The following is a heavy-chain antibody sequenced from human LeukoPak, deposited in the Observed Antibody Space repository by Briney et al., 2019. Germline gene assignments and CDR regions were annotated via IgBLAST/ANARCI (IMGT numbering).Heavy chain of an antibody. CDR1: GFSFTSFW. CDR3: ARSAADRSTSLNFQH. Sequence: GESLKISCKGSGFSFTSFWIGWVRQVPGKDLEWMGIIYPGDSDTRYSPSFQGQVTISADRSTSTAYLQWSRLKASDTAIYYCARSAADRSTSLNFQHWGQGTLVTV. CDR2: IYPGDSDT. V-gene: IGHV5-51*01. J-gene: IGHJ1*01. D-gene: IGHD2/OR15-2a*01.